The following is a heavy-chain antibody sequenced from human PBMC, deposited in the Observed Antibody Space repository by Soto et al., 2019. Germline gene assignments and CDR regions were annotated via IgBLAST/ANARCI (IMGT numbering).Heavy chain of an antibody. V-gene: IGHV1-24*01. CDR3: ATPLYDILTRPRRDDAFDI. D-gene: IGHD3-9*01. Sequence: ASVKVSCKVSGYTLTELSMHWVRQAPGKGLEWMGGFDPEDGETIYAQKFQGRVIMTEDTSTDTAYMELSSLRSEDTAVYYCATPLYDILTRPRRDDAFDIWGQGTMVTVSS. CDR1: GYTLTELS. J-gene: IGHJ3*02. CDR2: FDPEDGET.